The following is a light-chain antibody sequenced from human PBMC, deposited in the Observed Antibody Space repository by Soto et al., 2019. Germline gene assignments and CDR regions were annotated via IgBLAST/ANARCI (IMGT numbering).Light chain of an antibody. J-gene: IGLJ2*01. CDR1: SSDVGGYNY. CDR2: DVT. CDR3: SSYTGSGTNTVV. V-gene: IGLV2-11*01. Sequence: QSVLTQPRSVSGSPGQSVTISCTGTSSDVGGYNYVSWYQHHPGKAPKLMIYDVTKRPSGVRDRFSASKSGNTASLTISGLQAEDEADYYCSSYTGSGTNTVVFGGGTKLTVL.